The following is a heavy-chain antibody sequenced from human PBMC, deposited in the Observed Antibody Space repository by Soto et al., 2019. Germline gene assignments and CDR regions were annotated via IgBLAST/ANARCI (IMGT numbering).Heavy chain of an antibody. D-gene: IGHD2-2*02. J-gene: IGHJ6*02. V-gene: IGHV4-39*02. CDR1: AGSISSSSYY. Sequence: SETLSLTCTVSAGSISSSSYYWGWIRQPPGKGLEWIGSIYYSGSTYYNPSLKSRFTISVDTSKNHFSLRLSSVTAADTAVYYCAARLDYIVVVPAAIMPSYGMDVWGQGTTATVSS. CDR3: AARLDYIVVVPAAIMPSYGMDV. CDR2: IYYSGST.